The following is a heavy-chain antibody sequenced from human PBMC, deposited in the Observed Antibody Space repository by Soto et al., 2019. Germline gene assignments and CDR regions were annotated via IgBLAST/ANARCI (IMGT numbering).Heavy chain of an antibody. J-gene: IGHJ6*02. CDR2: ISGSGGST. Sequence: HPGGSLRLSCAASGFTFSSYAMSWVRQAPGKGLEWVSAISGSGGSTYYADSVKGRFTISRDNSKSTLYLQMNSLRAEDTALYYCAKGRSYYYYYGVDVWGQGTTVTVSS. CDR3: AKGRSYYYYYGVDV. CDR1: GFTFSSYA. V-gene: IGHV3-23*01.